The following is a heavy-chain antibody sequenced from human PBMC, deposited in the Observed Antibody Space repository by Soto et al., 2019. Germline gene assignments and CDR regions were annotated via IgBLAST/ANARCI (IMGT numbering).Heavy chain of an antibody. D-gene: IGHD2-15*01. CDR3: ARTVCGSCYSGWFDP. CDR2: INAGNGNT. CDR1: GYTFTSYA. V-gene: IGHV1-3*01. Sequence: QVQLVQSGAEVKPGASVKVSCKASGYTFTSYAMHWVRQAPGQRLEWMGWINAGNGNTKYSQKFQGRVTITRDTSASTAYMELSSLRSEDTAVYYCARTVCGSCYSGWFDPWGQGTLVTVSS. J-gene: IGHJ5*02.